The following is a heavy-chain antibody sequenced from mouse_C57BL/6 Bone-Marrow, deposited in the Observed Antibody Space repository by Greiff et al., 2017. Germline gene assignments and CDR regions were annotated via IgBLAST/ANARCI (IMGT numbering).Heavy chain of an antibody. D-gene: IGHD2-5*01. CDR3: ARNRYYSNYSYYFDY. CDR1: GFSLTSYG. J-gene: IGHJ2*01. CDR2: IWRGGST. V-gene: IGHV2-2*01. Sequence: VQLQQSGPGLVQPSQSLSITCTVSGFSLTSYGVHWVRQSPGKGLEWLGVIWRGGSTDYNAAFISRLSISKDNSKSQVFFKMNSLQADDTAIYYCARNRYYSNYSYYFDYWGQGTTLTVSS.